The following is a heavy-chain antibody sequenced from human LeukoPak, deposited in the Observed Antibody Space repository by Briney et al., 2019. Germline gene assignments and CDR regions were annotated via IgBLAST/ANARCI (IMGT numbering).Heavy chain of an antibody. CDR1: GGSFSGYY. CDR2: INHSGST. V-gene: IGHV4-34*01. J-gene: IGHJ4*02. CDR3: AGGQRNFDF. D-gene: IGHD5-18*01. Sequence: SETLSLTCAVYGGSFSGYYWSWIRQPPGKGLEWIGEINHSGSTNYNPSLESRVTIPVDTSKNQFSLKLSSVTAADMAVYYCAGGQRNFDFGGPGALVTVSS.